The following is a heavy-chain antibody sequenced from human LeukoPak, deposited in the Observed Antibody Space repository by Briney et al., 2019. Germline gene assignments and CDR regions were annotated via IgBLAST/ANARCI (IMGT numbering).Heavy chain of an antibody. J-gene: IGHJ5*02. D-gene: IGHD6-13*01. CDR3: AVIAAAGPRWFDP. Sequence: PSETLSLTCTVSGGSVTTGRYYWSWIRQSPGEGLEWIGYISYRGTTNYNPSLKSRVTISVDTSKNQFSLKLSSVTAADTAVYYCAVIAAAGPRWFDPWGQGTLVTVSS. V-gene: IGHV4-61*01. CDR2: ISYRGTT. CDR1: GGSVTTGRYY.